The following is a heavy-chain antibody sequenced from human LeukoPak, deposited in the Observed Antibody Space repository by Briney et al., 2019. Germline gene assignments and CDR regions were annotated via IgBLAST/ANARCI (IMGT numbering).Heavy chain of an antibody. D-gene: IGHD2-2*01. Sequence: GGSLRLSCAASGFTISDYYMSWIRQAPGKGLEWVSYISSSSSYTNYADSVKGRFTISRDNAKNSLYLQMNSLRAEDTAVYYCARDERGYCSSTSCNNWFDPWGQGTLVTVSS. CDR2: ISSSSSYT. V-gene: IGHV3-11*06. J-gene: IGHJ5*02. CDR1: GFTISDYY. CDR3: ARDERGYCSSTSCNNWFDP.